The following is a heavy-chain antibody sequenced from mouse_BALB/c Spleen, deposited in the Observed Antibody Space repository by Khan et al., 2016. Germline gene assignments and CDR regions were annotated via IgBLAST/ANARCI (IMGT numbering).Heavy chain of an antibody. D-gene: IGHD1-1*01. CDR3: AREGTTVDWYLDV. Sequence: VRLQQSGPELVKPGASVKMSCKASGYTFTSYIIHWVKQKPGQGLEWIGYVNPYNDGANYNEKFKGKATLTSDKSSSTAYMELSSLTSEDSAVYYCAREGTTVDWYLDVWGAGTTVTVSS. J-gene: IGHJ1*01. CDR1: GYTFTSYI. CDR2: VNPYNDGA. V-gene: IGHV1S136*01.